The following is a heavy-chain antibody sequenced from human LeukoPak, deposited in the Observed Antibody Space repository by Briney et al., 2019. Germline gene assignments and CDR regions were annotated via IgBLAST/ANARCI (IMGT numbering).Heavy chain of an antibody. CDR3: ARHEGRYSGYVPHARYYFDY. CDR2: INHSGST. CDR1: GGSFSGYY. Sequence: ASETLSLTCAVYGGSFSGYYWSWIRQPPGKGLEWIGEINHSGSTNYNPSLKSRVTISVDTSKNQFSLKLSSVTAADTAVYYCARHEGRYSGYVPHARYYFDYWGQGTLVTVSS. V-gene: IGHV4-34*01. J-gene: IGHJ4*02. D-gene: IGHD5-12*01.